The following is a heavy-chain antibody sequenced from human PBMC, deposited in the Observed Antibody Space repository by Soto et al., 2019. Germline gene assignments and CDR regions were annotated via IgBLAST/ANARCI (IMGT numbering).Heavy chain of an antibody. V-gene: IGHV3-23*01. J-gene: IGHJ3*02. Sequence: PGGSLRLSCEVSGFTFRDYAVSWVRQAPGKGLEWVSTVSGSLDSAYYSDAVKGRFTVSRDHSRNVLYLQMDSLRAEDTGVYYCAKDSGLPGDFGILIHAFDIWGQGTLVTVSS. CDR3: AKDSGLPGDFGILIHAFDI. D-gene: IGHD3-10*01. CDR2: VSGSLDSA. CDR1: GFTFRDYA.